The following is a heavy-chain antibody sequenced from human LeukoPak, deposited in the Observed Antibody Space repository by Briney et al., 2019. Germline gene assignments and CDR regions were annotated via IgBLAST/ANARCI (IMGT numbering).Heavy chain of an antibody. CDR3: ARVSSGWGNDAFDI. Sequence: PSETLSLTCTVSGGSISSGSYYWTWIRQPAGKGLEWIGRIHTSGSTNYDPSLKSRVTISVDTSKNQFSLKLSSVTAADTAVYYCARVSSGWGNDAFDIWGQGTMVTVSS. CDR2: IHTSGST. V-gene: IGHV4-61*02. CDR1: GGSISSGSYY. D-gene: IGHD6-19*01. J-gene: IGHJ3*02.